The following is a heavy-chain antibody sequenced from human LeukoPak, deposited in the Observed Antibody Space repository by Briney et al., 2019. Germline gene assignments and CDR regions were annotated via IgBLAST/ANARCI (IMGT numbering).Heavy chain of an antibody. CDR3: ARLATTGYYKYFDY. CDR1: GDSISGYY. Sequence: PSETLSLTCTVFGDSISGYYWNWIRQPPGKGLEWMGNIHYSGGTDYKSSLQSRVIISVDTSKNQFSLKMISVTAADTAVYYCARLATTGYYKYFDYWGQGTLVTVSS. CDR2: IHYSGGT. J-gene: IGHJ4*02. D-gene: IGHD3-9*01. V-gene: IGHV4-59*01.